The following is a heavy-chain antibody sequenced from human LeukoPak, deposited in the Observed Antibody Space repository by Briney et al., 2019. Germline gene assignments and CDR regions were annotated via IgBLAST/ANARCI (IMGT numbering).Heavy chain of an antibody. CDR1: GGSFSGYY. V-gene: IGHV4-34*01. CDR2: INHSGST. CDR3: ARFGSGWYYFDH. J-gene: IGHJ4*02. D-gene: IGHD6-19*01. Sequence: SETLSLTCAVYGGSFSGYYWSWIRQPPGKGLEWIGEINHSGSTNYNPSLKSRVTISVDTSKNQFSLKLSSVTAADTAVYYCARFGSGWYYFDHWGQETLVTVSS.